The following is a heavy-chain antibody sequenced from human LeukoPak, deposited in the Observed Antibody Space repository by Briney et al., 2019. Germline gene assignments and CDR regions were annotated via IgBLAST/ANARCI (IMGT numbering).Heavy chain of an antibody. CDR1: GGSFSGYY. J-gene: IGHJ5*02. CDR3: ARALDRTIAAAAWFDP. D-gene: IGHD6-13*01. CDR2: INHSGST. V-gene: IGHV4-34*01. Sequence: SETLSLICAVYGGSFSGYYWSWIRQPPGKGLEWIGEINHSGSTNYNPSLKSRVTISVDTSKNQFSLKLSSVTAADTAVYYCARALDRTIAAAAWFDPWGQGTLVTVSS.